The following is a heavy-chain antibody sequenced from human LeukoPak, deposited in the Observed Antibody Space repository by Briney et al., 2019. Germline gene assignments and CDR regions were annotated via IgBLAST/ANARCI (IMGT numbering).Heavy chain of an antibody. Sequence: PGGSLRLSCAASGFTFSSYSMNWVRQAPGKGLEWVSSISSSSSYIYYADSVKGRFTISRDNAKNSLDLEVNGLRDEDTAVYYCARREHSSGWYYFDYWGQGTLVTVSS. J-gene: IGHJ4*02. CDR3: ARREHSSGWYYFDY. CDR2: ISSSSSYI. V-gene: IGHV3-21*01. CDR1: GFTFSSYS. D-gene: IGHD6-19*01.